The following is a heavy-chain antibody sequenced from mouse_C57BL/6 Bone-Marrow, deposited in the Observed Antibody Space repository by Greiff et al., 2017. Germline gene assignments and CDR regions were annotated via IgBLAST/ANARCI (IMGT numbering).Heavy chain of an antibody. J-gene: IGHJ3*01. V-gene: IGHV1-81*01. CDR1: GYTFTSYG. Sequence: QVHVKQSGAELARLGASVKLSCKASGYTFTSYGISWVKQRTGQGLEWIGEIYPRSGNTYYNEKFKGKATLTADKSSSTAYMELRSLTSEDSAVYFCARSDRFAYWGQGTLVTVSA. CDR3: ARSDRFAY. CDR2: IYPRSGNT.